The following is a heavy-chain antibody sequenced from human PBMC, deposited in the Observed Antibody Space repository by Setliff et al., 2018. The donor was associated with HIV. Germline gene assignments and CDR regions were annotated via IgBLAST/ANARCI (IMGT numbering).Heavy chain of an antibody. J-gene: IGHJ4*02. CDR3: ARDPTGGAARFDY. Sequence: GASVKVSCKASGYTFTNYAMHWVRQAPGQRLEWMGWINAGNGDTKYSQKFQGRVTFTWDTSASTAYMELSSLKSEDTAVYYCARDPTGGAARFDYWGQGTLVTVSS. CDR2: INAGNGDT. CDR1: GYTFTNYA. D-gene: IGHD6-6*01. V-gene: IGHV1-3*01.